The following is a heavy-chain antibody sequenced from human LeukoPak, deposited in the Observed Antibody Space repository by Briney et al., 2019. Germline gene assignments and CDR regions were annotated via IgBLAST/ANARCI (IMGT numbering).Heavy chain of an antibody. CDR1: GFTFSSYW. CDR3: AREGTLRAHWDPFDY. CDR2: INIDGSEK. Sequence: GGSLRLSCAASGFTFSSYWMSWVRQAPGKGLEWVATINIDGSEKHYVDSVKGRFTISRDNARNSLYLQMNSLRGEDTAVYYCAREGTLRAHWDPFDYWGQGILVTVSS. V-gene: IGHV3-7*01. J-gene: IGHJ4*02. D-gene: IGHD7-27*01.